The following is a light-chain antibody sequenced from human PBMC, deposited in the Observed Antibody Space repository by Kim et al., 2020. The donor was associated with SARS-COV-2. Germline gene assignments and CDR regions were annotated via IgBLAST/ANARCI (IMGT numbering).Light chain of an antibody. Sequence: LSPGERAPLSCKASQSVSSSLAWYQHKPGQAPRLLVYDTSTRATGIPARFSGSGSETDFTLTISSLEPEDFAVYYCLQRNTWPYTFGQGTKLEI. CDR1: QSVSSS. J-gene: IGKJ2*01. CDR3: LQRNTWPYT. CDR2: DTS. V-gene: IGKV3-11*01.